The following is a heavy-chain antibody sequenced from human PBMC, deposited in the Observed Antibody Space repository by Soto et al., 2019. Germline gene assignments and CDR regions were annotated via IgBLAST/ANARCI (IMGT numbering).Heavy chain of an antibody. D-gene: IGHD4-4*01. CDR3: ARDSTTTVTLSYYYYYGMDV. J-gene: IGHJ6*02. V-gene: IGHV1-18*04. Sequence: ASVKVSCKASGYTFTSYGISWVRQAPGQGLEWMGWISAYNGNTNYAQKLQGRVTMATDTSTSTAYMELRSLRSDDTAVYYCARDSTTTVTLSYYYYYGMDVWGQGTTVTVSS. CDR1: GYTFTSYG. CDR2: ISAYNGNT.